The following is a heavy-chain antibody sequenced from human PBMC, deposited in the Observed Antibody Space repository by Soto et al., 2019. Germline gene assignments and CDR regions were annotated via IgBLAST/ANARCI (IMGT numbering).Heavy chain of an antibody. D-gene: IGHD2-2*01. J-gene: IGHJ4*02. V-gene: IGHV4-61*01. CDR2: VSSSGNT. CDR1: GGSVSSGIYF. Sequence: SETLSLTCTVSGGSVSSGIYFWSWVRQPPGKGLELIAYVSSSGNTNYNPSLKSRVTISSDTSKNQFSLNLRSVTAADTAVYYCARAQPFDSWGQGILVTVSS. CDR3: ARAQPFDS.